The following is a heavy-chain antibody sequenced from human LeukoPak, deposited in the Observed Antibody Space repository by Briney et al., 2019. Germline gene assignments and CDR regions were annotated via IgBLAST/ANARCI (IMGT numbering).Heavy chain of an antibody. CDR2: ISWNSGSI. CDR1: GFTFDDYA. J-gene: IGHJ4*02. CDR3: AKDKSYGSGSYSSGSLDY. V-gene: IGHV3-9*01. D-gene: IGHD3-10*01. Sequence: GGSLRLSCAASGFTFDDYAMHWVRQAPGKGLEWVSGISWNSGSIGYADSVKGRFTISRDNAKNSLYLQMNSLRAEDTALYYCAKDKSYGSGSYSSGSLDYWGQGTLVTVSS.